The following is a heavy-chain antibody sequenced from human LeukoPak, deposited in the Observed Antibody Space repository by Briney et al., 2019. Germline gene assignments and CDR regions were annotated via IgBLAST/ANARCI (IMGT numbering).Heavy chain of an antibody. V-gene: IGHV1-46*01. CDR2: INPSGGST. CDR1: GYTFTSYY. D-gene: IGHD3-10*01. J-gene: IGHJ4*02. CDR3: ASAQGESDFDY. Sequence: ASVKVSCKASGYTFTSYYMHWVRQAPGQGLEWMGIINPSGGSTSYAQKFQGRVTMTRDMSTSTVYMELSSLRSEDTAVYYCASAQGESDFDYWGQGTLVTVSS.